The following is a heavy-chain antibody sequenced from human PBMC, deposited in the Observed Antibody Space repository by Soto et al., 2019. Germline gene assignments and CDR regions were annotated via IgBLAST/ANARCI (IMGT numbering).Heavy chain of an antibody. V-gene: IGHV4-59*01. CDR2: IYYSGST. CDR1: GGSISSYY. CDR3: ARDLPQKYGMDV. Sequence: PSETLSLTCTVSGGSISSYYWSWIRQPPGKGLEWIGYIYYSGSTNYNPSLKSRVTISVDTSKNQFSLKLSSVTAADTAVYYCARDLPQKYGMDVWGQGTTVTVSS. J-gene: IGHJ6*02.